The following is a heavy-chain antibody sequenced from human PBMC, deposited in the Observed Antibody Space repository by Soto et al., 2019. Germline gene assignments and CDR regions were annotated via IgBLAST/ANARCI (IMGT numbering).Heavy chain of an antibody. Sequence: LSLTCTVSGGSIRSGDYYWSWIHQPPGKGLEWIGYIYYSGSTYYNPSLKSRVTISVDTSKNQFSLKLSSVTAADTAVYYCARGSGYNFDYWGQGTLVTVSS. V-gene: IGHV4-30-4*01. J-gene: IGHJ4*02. CDR2: IYYSGST. D-gene: IGHD3-3*01. CDR3: ARGSGYNFDY. CDR1: GGSIRSGDYY.